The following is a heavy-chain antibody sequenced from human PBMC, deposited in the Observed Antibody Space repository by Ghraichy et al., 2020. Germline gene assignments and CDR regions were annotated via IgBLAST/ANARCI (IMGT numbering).Heavy chain of an antibody. Sequence: SVKVSCKASGGTFSSYAISWVRQAPGQGLEWMGGIIPIFGTANYAQKFQGRVTITADESTSTAYMELSSLRSEDTAVYYCARMWSEITIFGVVIKEWFDPWGQGTLVTVSS. CDR3: ARMWSEITIFGVVIKEWFDP. CDR1: GGTFSSYA. D-gene: IGHD3-3*01. V-gene: IGHV1-69*13. J-gene: IGHJ5*02. CDR2: IIPIFGTA.